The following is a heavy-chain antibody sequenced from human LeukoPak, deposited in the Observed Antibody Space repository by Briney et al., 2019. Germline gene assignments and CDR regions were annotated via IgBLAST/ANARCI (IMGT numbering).Heavy chain of an antibody. CDR2: IYYSGST. CDR1: GGSIGSYY. J-gene: IGHJ1*01. Sequence: SETLSLTCTVSGGSIGSYYWSWIRQPPGKGLEWIGYIYYSGSTNYNPSLKSRVTISVDTSKNQFSLKLSSVTAADTAVYYCARDDYGDYDYFQHWGQGTLVTVSS. CDR3: ARDDYGDYDYFQH. V-gene: IGHV4-59*01. D-gene: IGHD4-17*01.